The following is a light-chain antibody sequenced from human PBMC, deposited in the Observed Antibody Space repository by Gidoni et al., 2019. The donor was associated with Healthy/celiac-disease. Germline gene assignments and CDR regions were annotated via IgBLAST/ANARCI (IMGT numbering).Light chain of an antibody. CDR1: QRISSW. CDR2: KAS. Sequence: IQMIQSPSTLSASVGDRVTITCRASQRISSWLAWYQQKPGKAPKLLIYKASSLESGVPSRFSGSGSGTEFTLTISSLQPDDFATYYCQQYNSPPYTFGQGTKLEIK. J-gene: IGKJ2*01. V-gene: IGKV1-5*03. CDR3: QQYNSPPYT.